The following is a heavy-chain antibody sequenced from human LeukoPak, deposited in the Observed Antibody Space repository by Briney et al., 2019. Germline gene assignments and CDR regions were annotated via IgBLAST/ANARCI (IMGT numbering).Heavy chain of an antibody. CDR1: GYSFTSYW. Sequence: GESLQISCKGSGYSFTSYWIGWVRQMPGKGLEWMGIIYPGDSDTRYSPSFQGQVTISADKSISTAYLQWSSLKASDTAMYYCARLGYYDILTAPFDYWGQGTLVTVSS. J-gene: IGHJ4*02. CDR3: ARLGYYDILTAPFDY. V-gene: IGHV5-51*01. D-gene: IGHD3-9*01. CDR2: IYPGDSDT.